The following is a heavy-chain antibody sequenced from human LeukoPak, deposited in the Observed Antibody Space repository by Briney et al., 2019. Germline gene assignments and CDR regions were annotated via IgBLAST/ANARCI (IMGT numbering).Heavy chain of an antibody. CDR1: GFSFSSYW. V-gene: IGHV3-74*01. J-gene: IGHJ3*02. D-gene: IGHD1-1*01. CDR2: ISTEGPTT. CDR3: ARGGLEPFDI. Sequence: GGSLRLSCAASGFSFSSYWMHWVRQTPEKGLAWVSRISTEGPTTNHADSVKGRFTISRDDAKNTLYLQMNSLRPEDTALYYCARGGLEPFDIWGQGTMVTVSS.